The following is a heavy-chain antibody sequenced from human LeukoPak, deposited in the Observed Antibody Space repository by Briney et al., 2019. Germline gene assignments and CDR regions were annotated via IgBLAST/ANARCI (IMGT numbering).Heavy chain of an antibody. J-gene: IGHJ3*02. Sequence: SETLSLTCSVSGGSISSHYWSWIRQPPGKGLEWIGYMYYSGSTNYNPSLKSRVTISVDTSKNQFPLKMSSVTAADTAVYYCARTNGDYAYDFDMWGPGTMVTVSS. V-gene: IGHV4-59*11. CDR3: ARTNGDYAYDFDM. D-gene: IGHD4-17*01. CDR2: MYYSGST. CDR1: GGSISSHY.